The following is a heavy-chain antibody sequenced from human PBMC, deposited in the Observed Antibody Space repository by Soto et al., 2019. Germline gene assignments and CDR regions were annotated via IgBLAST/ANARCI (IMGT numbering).Heavy chain of an antibody. CDR3: AGGRLRYFDSRYNWFDP. CDR2: INHSGST. D-gene: IGHD3-9*01. V-gene: IGHV4-34*01. Sequence: SETLSLTCAVYGGSFSGYYWSWIRQPPGKGLEWIGEINHSGSTNYNPSLKSRVTISVDTSKNQFSLKLSPVTAADTAVYYCAGGRLRYFDSRYNWFDPWGQGTLVTVSS. CDR1: GGSFSGYY. J-gene: IGHJ5*02.